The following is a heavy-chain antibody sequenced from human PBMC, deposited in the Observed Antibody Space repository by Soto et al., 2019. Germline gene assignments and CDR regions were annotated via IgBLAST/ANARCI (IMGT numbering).Heavy chain of an antibody. J-gene: IGHJ3*02. D-gene: IGHD3-9*01. CDR1: GYSYTSYW. CDR2: IYPGDSDT. Sequence: PGESLKISCKGSGYSYTSYWIGWVRQMRGKGLEWMGIIYPGDSDTRYSPSFQGQVTISANKSISTAYLQWSSLKASDTAMYYCARQNYDILTGTFDAFDIWGQGTMVTVSS. V-gene: IGHV5-51*01. CDR3: ARQNYDILTGTFDAFDI.